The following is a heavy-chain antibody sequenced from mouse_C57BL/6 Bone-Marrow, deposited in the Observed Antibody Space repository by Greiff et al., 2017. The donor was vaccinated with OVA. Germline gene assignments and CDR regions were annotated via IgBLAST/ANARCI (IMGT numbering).Heavy chain of an antibody. CDR1: GFTFSSYA. CDR2: ISSGGDYI. CDR3: TRAITTVVVPYYAMDY. D-gene: IGHD1-1*01. J-gene: IGHJ4*01. Sequence: DVKLVESGAGLVKPGGSLKLSCAASGFTFSSYAMSWVRQTPEKRLEWVAYISSGGDYIYYADTVKGRFTISRDNARNTLYLQMSSLKSEDTAMYYCTRAITTVVVPYYAMDYWGQGTSVTVSS. V-gene: IGHV5-9-1*02.